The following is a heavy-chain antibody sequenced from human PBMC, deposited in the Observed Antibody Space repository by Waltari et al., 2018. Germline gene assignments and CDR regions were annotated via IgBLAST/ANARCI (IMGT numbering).Heavy chain of an antibody. J-gene: IGHJ4*02. D-gene: IGHD2-8*01. CDR3: AKSPWNGPLDY. CDR1: GYTLTGNY. Sequence: QEHLVQSGAEVKKPGASVKVSCKASGYTLTGNYIHWVRQAPGQGLEWMGWINPNSGGTNYAQKFQGMVTVTRDTSISPAYMEVSSLRSDDTAVYYCAKSPWNGPLDYWGQGTLVTVSS. V-gene: IGHV1-2*02. CDR2: INPNSGGT.